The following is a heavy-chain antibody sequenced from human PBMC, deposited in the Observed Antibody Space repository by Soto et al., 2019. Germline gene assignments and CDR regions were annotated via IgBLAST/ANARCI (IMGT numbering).Heavy chain of an antibody. CDR2: SYHSGST. CDR3: ATRRDGSGSLDQ. Sequence: TRSLPCAVSGASISSSTWGDLVRQPPGKGLEWIGESYHSGSTTYNPSLKSRGTLSVERSKNQFSLKLSSVTAADTAVYFCATRRDGSGSLDQWGQGTLVTVSS. CDR1: GASISSSTW. J-gene: IGHJ4*02. D-gene: IGHD3-10*01. V-gene: IGHV4-4*01.